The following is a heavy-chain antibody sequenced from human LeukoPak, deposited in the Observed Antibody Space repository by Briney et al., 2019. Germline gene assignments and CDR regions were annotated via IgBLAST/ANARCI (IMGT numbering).Heavy chain of an antibody. J-gene: IGHJ5*02. CDR3: ARGTTYYYGSGSSSAPVFNWFDP. D-gene: IGHD3-10*01. CDR1: GGTFSSYA. CDR2: IIPIFGTA. V-gene: IGHV1-69*05. Sequence: SVKVSCKASGGTFSSYAINWVRQAPGQGLEWMGGIIPIFGTANYAQKFQGRVTITTDESTSTAYMELSSLRSEDTAVYYCARGTTYYYGSGSSSAPVFNWFDPWGQGTLVTVSS.